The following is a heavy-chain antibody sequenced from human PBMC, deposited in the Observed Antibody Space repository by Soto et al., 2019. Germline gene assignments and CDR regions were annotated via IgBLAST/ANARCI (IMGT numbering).Heavy chain of an antibody. J-gene: IGHJ5*02. CDR3: AGRITGTPPGAGGS. Sequence: EVQLVESGGDLVQPGGSLRLSCAVSGFTFSDHYMDWVRQAPGKGLEWVGRIRNIANSYTTDYAAAVKGRFTISRDDSNNSPYLQMNSLKTDDTAMYYCAGRITGTPPGAGGSWGQGTLVTVSS. V-gene: IGHV3-72*01. CDR1: GFTFSDHY. D-gene: IGHD1-7*01. CDR2: IRNIANSYTT.